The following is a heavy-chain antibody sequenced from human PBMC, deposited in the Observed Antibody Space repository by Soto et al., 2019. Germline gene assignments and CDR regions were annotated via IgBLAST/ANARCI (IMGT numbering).Heavy chain of an antibody. V-gene: IGHV4-31*03. J-gene: IGHJ4*02. CDR3: AREPIN. CDR1: GGSISSGGYY. CDR2: IYYSGST. D-gene: IGHD5-12*01. Sequence: QVQLQESGPGRVKPSQTLSLTCTVSGGSISSGGYYWSWIRRHPGKGLEWIGYIYYSGSTYLHPPLQRGVTISVDTSKNQFSLRLSSVTAADTAVYYCAREPINWGQGTLVAVSS.